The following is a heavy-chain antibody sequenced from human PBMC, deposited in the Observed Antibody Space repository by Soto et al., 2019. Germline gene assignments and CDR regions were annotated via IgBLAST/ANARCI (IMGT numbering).Heavy chain of an antibody. J-gene: IGHJ3*02. CDR2: INPSGGST. CDR1: GYTFTSYY. CDR3: ARDVRVVPAAIDAFDI. Sequence: ASVKVSCKASGYTFTSYYMHWVRQAPGQGLEWMGIINPSGGSTSYAQKFQGRVTMTRDTSTSTVYMELSSLRSEDTAVYYCARDVRVVPAAIDAFDIWGQGTMVTVSS. D-gene: IGHD2-2*02. V-gene: IGHV1-46*03.